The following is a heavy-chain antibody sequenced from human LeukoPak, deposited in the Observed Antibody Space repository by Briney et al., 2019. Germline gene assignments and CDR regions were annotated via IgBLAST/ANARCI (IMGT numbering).Heavy chain of an antibody. J-gene: IGHJ3*02. V-gene: IGHV3-21*01. CDR2: ISSSSSYI. CDR1: GFTFSSYS. D-gene: IGHD4-11*01. CDR3: ARGYSNYGYTFDM. Sequence: GGSLRLSCAASGFTFSSYSMNWVRQAPGKGLEWVSSISSSSSYIYYADSVKGRFTISRDDAKNSLYLQMNSLRAEDTAVYHCARGYSNYGYTFDMWGQGTMVTVSS.